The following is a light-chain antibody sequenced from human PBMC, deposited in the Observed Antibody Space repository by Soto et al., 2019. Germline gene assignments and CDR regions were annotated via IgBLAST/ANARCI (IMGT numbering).Light chain of an antibody. Sequence: QSALTQPASVSGSRGQSITISCTGTSSDVGGYNSVSWYQQHPGKAPKLMIYDVSNRPSGVSNRFSGSKSVNTASLTISGLQAEDEADYYCSSYTSSSTVVFGGGTNLTVL. J-gene: IGLJ2*01. CDR1: SSDVGGYNS. CDR3: SSYTSSSTVV. V-gene: IGLV2-14*03. CDR2: DVS.